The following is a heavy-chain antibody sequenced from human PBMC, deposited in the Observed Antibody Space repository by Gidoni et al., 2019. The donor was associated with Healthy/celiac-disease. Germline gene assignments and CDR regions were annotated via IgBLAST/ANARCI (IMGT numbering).Heavy chain of an antibody. V-gene: IGHV1-2*02. CDR2: INPNSGGT. J-gene: IGHJ5*02. CDR3: ARDTSIGYCSGGSCTNWFDP. D-gene: IGHD2-15*01. Sequence: QVQLVQSEAEVKKPGASVKVSCKASGYTFTGYSMHWVRQAPGQGLEWMGWINPNSGGTNYAQKFQGRVTMTRDTSISTAYMELSRLRSDDTAVYYCARDTSIGYCSGGSCTNWFDPWGQGTLVTVSS. CDR1: GYTFTGYS.